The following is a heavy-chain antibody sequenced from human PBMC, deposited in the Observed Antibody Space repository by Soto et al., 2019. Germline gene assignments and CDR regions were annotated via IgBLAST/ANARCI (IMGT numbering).Heavy chain of an antibody. V-gene: IGHV1-46*03. CDR2: INPSGGST. Sequence: ASVKVSCKASGYTFTSYYMHWVRQAPGQGLEWMGIINPSGGSTSYAQKFQGRVTMTRDTSTSTVYMELSSLRSEDTAVYYCARPGIYYGSGSYYNVYGADFDYWGQGSLVTVSS. CDR3: ARPGIYYGSGSYYNVYGADFDY. CDR1: GYTFTSYY. J-gene: IGHJ4*02. D-gene: IGHD3-10*01.